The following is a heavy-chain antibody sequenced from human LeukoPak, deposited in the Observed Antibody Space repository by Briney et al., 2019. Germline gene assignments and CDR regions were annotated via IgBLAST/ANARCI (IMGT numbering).Heavy chain of an antibody. CDR2: IYYSGST. CDR3: ARRVGYSYGNDAFDI. V-gene: IGHV4-39*01. D-gene: IGHD5-18*01. J-gene: IGHJ3*02. CDR1: VGSISSSSYY. Sequence: PSETLSLTCTVTVGSISSSSYYWGWIRQPPGKWLEWIGSIYYSGSTYYNPSLKSRVTISVDTSKNQFSLKLSSVTAADTALYYCARRVGYSYGNDAFDIWGQGTMVTVSS.